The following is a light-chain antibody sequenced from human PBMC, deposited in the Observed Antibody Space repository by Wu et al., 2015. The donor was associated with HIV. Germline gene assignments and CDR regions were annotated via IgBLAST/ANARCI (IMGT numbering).Light chain of an antibody. CDR1: QDISNS. J-gene: IGKJ1*01. CDR2: GAS. CDR3: QQYYTIPWT. V-gene: IGKV1-NL1*01. Sequence: DIRMTQSPSSLSASIGDRVSITCRASQDISNSLAWYQQIPGKAPKLLVYGASRLEGGVASRFSGSGSGTHYSLIIASLQPGDSATYYCQQYYTIPWTFGQGTKVEIK.